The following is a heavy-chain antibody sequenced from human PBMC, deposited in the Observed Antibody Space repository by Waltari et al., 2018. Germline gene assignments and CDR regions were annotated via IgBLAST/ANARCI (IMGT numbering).Heavy chain of an antibody. Sequence: QLEESGGGVVQPGRSLRLSCVVSGFTFSRYALHWVRQAPGKGLEWVELISYDGNQKFYGESVKGRFTISRDNSKQTLYLHMNSLRPEDTAVYYCARVTAIEEYYFYGMDVWGQGTTVTVSS. CDR3: ARVTAIEEYYFYGMDV. V-gene: IGHV3-30*04. CDR2: ISYDGNQK. J-gene: IGHJ6*02. CDR1: GFTFSRYA. D-gene: IGHD2-21*02.